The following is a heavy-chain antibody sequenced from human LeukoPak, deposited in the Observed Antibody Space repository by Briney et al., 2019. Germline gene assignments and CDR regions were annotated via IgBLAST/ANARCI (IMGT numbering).Heavy chain of an antibody. CDR2: ISSSGSTI. D-gene: IGHD2-15*01. V-gene: IGHV3-48*03. CDR3: ARPVVAATGDYFDY. Sequence: GGSLRLSCAASGFTFSSYEMNWVRQAPGKGLEWVSYISSSGSTIYYADSVKGRFTISRDNAKNSLYLQMNSLRAEDTAVYYCARPVVAATGDYFDYWGQGTLVTVPS. J-gene: IGHJ4*02. CDR1: GFTFSSYE.